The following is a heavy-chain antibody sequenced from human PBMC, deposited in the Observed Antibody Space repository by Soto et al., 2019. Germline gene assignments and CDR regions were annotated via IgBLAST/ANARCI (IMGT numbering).Heavy chain of an antibody. CDR2: TYYRSKWYN. CDR1: GDSVSSNSAA. D-gene: IGHD2-21*02. CDR3: ARDGMTTGDT. Sequence: SQTLSLTCAISGDSVSSNSAAWNWIRQSPSRGLEWLGRTYYRSKWYNDYAVSVKSRITINPDTSKNRISLKLDSVTAADAGVYFCARDGMTTGDTWGPGTLVTVSS. J-gene: IGHJ4*02. V-gene: IGHV6-1*01.